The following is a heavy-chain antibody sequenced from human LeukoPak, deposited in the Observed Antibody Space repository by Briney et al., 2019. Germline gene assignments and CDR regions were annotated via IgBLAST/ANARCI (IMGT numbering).Heavy chain of an antibody. Sequence: KPSQTLSLTCAVSGVSISSGGYSWSWLRQPPGKGLEWIGYIYHSGSTYYNPSLKSRVTISVDRSKNQFSLKLSFVTAADTAVYYCARDLDYWGQGTLVTVSS. CDR3: ARDLDY. CDR1: GVSISSGGYS. J-gene: IGHJ4*02. V-gene: IGHV4-30-2*01. CDR2: IYHSGST.